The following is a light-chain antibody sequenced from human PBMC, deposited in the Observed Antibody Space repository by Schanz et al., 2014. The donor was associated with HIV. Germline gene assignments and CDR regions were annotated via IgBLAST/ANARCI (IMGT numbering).Light chain of an antibody. V-gene: IGKV3D-15*01. CDR3: QQYNNWPRT. CDR1: QSISTH. J-gene: IGKJ3*01. Sequence: EIVLTQSPGTLSLSPGEVGTLSCRASQSISTHLAWYQQKPGQAPTLLIYGASKRATGIPDRFIGSGSGTDFTLTINRLEPEDFAVYYCQQYNNWPRTFGPGTTVDIK. CDR2: GAS.